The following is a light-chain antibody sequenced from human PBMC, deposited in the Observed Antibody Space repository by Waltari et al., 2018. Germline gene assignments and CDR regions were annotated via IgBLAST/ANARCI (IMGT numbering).Light chain of an antibody. CDR1: SVSNSF. Sequence: SSELTQDPAVSVALGQPVRITCQGDSVSNSFASWYQQKPGLAPLLILYAKDNRPSGIPARFSGSTSGNTASLTIAGTQAEDEADYYCNCRDSGGRLFGGGTKLTVL. V-gene: IGLV3-19*01. CDR2: AKD. CDR3: NCRDSGGRL. J-gene: IGLJ3*02.